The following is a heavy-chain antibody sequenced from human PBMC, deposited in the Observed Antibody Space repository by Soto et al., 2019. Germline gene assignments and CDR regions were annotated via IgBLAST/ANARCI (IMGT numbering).Heavy chain of an antibody. V-gene: IGHV4-30-2*01. CDR1: GFSIRSGGYS. CDR2: IYHSGST. J-gene: IGHJ5*02. CDR3: ARAPDR. Sequence: SETLSLTCAFSGFSIRSGGYSWSWIRQPPGKGLEWIGYIYHSGSTYYNPSLKSRVTISVDRSKNQFSLKLSSVTAADTAVYYCARAPDRWGQGTLVTVSS.